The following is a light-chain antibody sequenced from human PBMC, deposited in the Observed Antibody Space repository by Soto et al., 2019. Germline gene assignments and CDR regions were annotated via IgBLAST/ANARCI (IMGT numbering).Light chain of an antibody. V-gene: IGKV3-20*01. J-gene: IGKJ1*01. CDR3: QQYGSSPST. CDR1: QSVSSSY. CDR2: GAS. Sequence: ELVLTQSPGTLSLSPGERATLSCRSSQSVSSSYLAWYQQKPGQANRLLIYGASSRATGIPDRFTGSGSGTDFTLTISGLEPEEFAVYYCQQYGSSPSTVGQGTKVDIK.